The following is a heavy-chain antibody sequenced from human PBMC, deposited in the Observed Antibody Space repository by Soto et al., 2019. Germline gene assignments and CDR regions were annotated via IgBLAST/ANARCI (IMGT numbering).Heavy chain of an antibody. CDR3: AKEFGWELQLSHPYYNAGMDV. V-gene: IGHV3-30*18. Sequence: QVQLVESGGGVVQPGRSLRLSCAASGFTFRSYGMHLVRQAPGKGLEWVALMSFDGSNKYYADSVRGRFTISSDNSKSTLYLQMDILRAEDTAVYYCAKEFGWELQLSHPYYNAGMDVWGQGTTVTVSS. CDR2: MSFDGSNK. D-gene: IGHD1-1*01. CDR1: GFTFRSYG. J-gene: IGHJ6*02.